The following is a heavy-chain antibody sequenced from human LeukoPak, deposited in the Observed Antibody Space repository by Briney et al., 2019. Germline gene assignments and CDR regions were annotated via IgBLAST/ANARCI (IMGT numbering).Heavy chain of an antibody. Sequence: SETLSLTCTVSGGSISSYYWSLIRQPPGKGLEWIGYIYYSGTTNCNPSLKSRVTISVDTSKNQFSLKLSSVTAADTAVYYCARGVYIAAAQYGYWGQGTLVTVSS. V-gene: IGHV4-59*01. CDR3: ARGVYIAAAQYGY. D-gene: IGHD6-13*01. CDR1: GGSISSYY. CDR2: IYYSGTT. J-gene: IGHJ4*02.